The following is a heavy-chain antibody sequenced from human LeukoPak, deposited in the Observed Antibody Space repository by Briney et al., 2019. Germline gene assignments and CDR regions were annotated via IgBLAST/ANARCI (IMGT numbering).Heavy chain of an antibody. CDR1: GYSFTGYF. Sequence: ASAKVSCKASGYSFTGYFMHWVRQAPGQGLEWMGWINPNSGGTDYAQNFQGRVTMTRDTSISTAYMELSRLRSDDTAVYYCARPVRGIYDAFDFWGQGTIVTVSS. CDR3: ARPVRGIYDAFDF. CDR2: INPNSGGT. V-gene: IGHV1-2*02. D-gene: IGHD1-26*01. J-gene: IGHJ3*01.